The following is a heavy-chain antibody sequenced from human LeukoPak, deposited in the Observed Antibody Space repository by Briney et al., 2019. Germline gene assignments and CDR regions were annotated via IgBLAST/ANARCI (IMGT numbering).Heavy chain of an antibody. CDR1: GFIFSSYS. J-gene: IGHJ4*02. Sequence: PGGSLRLSCAASGFIFSSYSMKWVRQAPGKGLEWVSSISSRSSYIYYADSVKGRFTISRDNAKNSLYLQMNSLRPEDTAVYYCVKRVQYGSGSYHFDYWGQGTLVTVSS. D-gene: IGHD3-10*01. CDR3: VKRVQYGSGSYHFDY. V-gene: IGHV3-21*04. CDR2: ISSRSSYI.